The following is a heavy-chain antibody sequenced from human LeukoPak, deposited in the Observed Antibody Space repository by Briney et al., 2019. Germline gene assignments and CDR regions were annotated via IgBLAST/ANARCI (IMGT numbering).Heavy chain of an antibody. CDR1: GGTFSSYA. D-gene: IGHD6-13*01. CDR2: IIPIFGTA. CDR3: ARGVAARYYYYYYGMDV. V-gene: IGHV1-69*13. J-gene: IGHJ6*02. Sequence: GASVKVSCKASGGTFSSYAISWVRQAPGQGLEWMGGIIPIFGTANYAQKFQGRVTITADESTSTAYMELSSLRSGDTAVYYCARGVAARYYYYYYGMDVWGQGTTVTVSS.